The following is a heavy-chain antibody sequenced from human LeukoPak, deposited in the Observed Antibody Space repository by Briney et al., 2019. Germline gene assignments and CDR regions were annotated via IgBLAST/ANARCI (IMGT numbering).Heavy chain of an antibody. CDR3: ARDSRQLEYYDFWSGYYAI. CDR1: GFTFSSYS. V-gene: IGHV3-21*01. Sequence: AGGSLRLSCAASGFTFSSYSMNWVRQAPGEGLEWVSSISSSSSYIYYADSVKGRFTISRDNAKNSLYLQMNSLRAEDTAVYYCARDSRQLEYYDFWSGYYAIWGQGTTVTVSS. CDR2: ISSSSSYI. J-gene: IGHJ6*02. D-gene: IGHD3-3*01.